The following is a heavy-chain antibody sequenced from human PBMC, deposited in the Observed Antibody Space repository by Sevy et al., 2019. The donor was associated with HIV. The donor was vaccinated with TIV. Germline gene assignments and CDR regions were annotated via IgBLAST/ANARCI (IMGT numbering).Heavy chain of an antibody. Sequence: GGSLRLSCAASAFTFKSYAMTWVRQAPGKGLEWISSISGSGGDTKYADSVKGRFTISRDNSKNTLYLQMNSLRAEETAVYYCAKYQGDYIWGTYRHWGQGTLVTVSS. V-gene: IGHV3-23*01. CDR1: AFTFKSYA. D-gene: IGHD3-16*02. J-gene: IGHJ4*02. CDR2: ISGSGGDT. CDR3: AKYQGDYIWGTYRH.